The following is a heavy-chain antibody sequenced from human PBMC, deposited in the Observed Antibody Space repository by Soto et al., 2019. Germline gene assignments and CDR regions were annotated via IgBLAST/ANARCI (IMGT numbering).Heavy chain of an antibody. CDR2: ISWNGGTT. CDR1: GFTFEDYG. J-gene: IGHJ4*02. CDR3: AKSQSPMVRGVIEAFDY. D-gene: IGHD3-10*01. Sequence: EVQLVESGGGVVRPGGSLRLSCVASGFTFEDYGMSWVRQVPGKGLEWGSGISWNGGTTHYADSLKGRFTISRDNAWNSLYLEMNSLRAEDTALYYCAKSQSPMVRGVIEAFDYWGQGTLVTVSS. V-gene: IGHV3-20*04.